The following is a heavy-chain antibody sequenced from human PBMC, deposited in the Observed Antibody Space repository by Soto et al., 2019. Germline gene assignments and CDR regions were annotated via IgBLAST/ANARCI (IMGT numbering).Heavy chain of an antibody. CDR2: IWYDGSNK. V-gene: IGHV3-33*01. CDR3: ARVMLWFGEATYYMDV. CDR1: GFTFSSYG. J-gene: IGHJ6*03. Sequence: QVQLVESGGGVVQPGRSLRLSCAASGFTFSSYGMHWVRQAPGKGLEWVAVIWYDGSNKYYADSVKGRFTISRDNSKNTVYLQMNSLRAEDTAVYYCARVMLWFGEATYYMDVWGKGTTVTVAS. D-gene: IGHD3-10*01.